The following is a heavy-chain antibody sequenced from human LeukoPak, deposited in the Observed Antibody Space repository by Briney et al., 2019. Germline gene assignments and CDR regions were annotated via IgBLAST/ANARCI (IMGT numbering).Heavy chain of an antibody. CDR1: GFTFSSSS. Sequence: GGSLRLSCAASGFTFSSSSMNWVRQAPGKGLEWVSYISSESNTIYYADSVKGRFTISRDNAKNSLYLQMNSLRAEDTAVYYCASSWDYWGQGTLVTVCS. CDR3: ASSWDY. J-gene: IGHJ4*02. CDR2: ISSESNTI. V-gene: IGHV3-48*01.